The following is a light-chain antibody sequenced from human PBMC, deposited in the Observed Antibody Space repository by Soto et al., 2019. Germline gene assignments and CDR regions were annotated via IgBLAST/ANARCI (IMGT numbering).Light chain of an antibody. CDR2: AAS. J-gene: IGKJ2*01. V-gene: IGKV1-39*01. Sequence: DIQMTQSPSSLSASVGDRVTITCRASQSISSYLNWYQQNPGKAPKLLIYAASSLQSGVPSRFSGSGSGTDFTLTISSLQPEDFATYYCQQSYSIPYTFRQGTKLEIK. CDR3: QQSYSIPYT. CDR1: QSISSY.